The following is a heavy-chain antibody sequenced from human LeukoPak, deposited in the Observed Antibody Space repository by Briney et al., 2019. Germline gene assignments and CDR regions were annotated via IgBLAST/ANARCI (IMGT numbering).Heavy chain of an antibody. D-gene: IGHD3-22*01. CDR2: ISGDGGST. J-gene: IGHJ4*02. CDR1: GFTFDDYA. Sequence: GGSLRLSCAASGFTFDDYAMHWVRQAPGKGLEWVSLISGDGGSTYYADSVKGRFTISRDNSKNSLYLQMNSLRTEDTALYYCAKDLPYYYDSSGYQKEIDYWGQGTLVTVFS. V-gene: IGHV3-43*02. CDR3: AKDLPYYYDSSGYQKEIDY.